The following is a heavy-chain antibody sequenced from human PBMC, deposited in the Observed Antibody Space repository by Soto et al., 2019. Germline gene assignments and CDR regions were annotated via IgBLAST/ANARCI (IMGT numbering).Heavy chain of an antibody. CDR3: ARAPAYYYYGMDV. J-gene: IGHJ6*02. CDR1: GGSISRSIYY. V-gene: IGHV4-39*01. CDR2: IYYIVST. Sequence: SLTCTVSGGSISRSIYYWGWIRQPPGKGLEWIGSIYYIVSTYYNPSLKIRVTISVDTSKNQFSLKLSSVTAADTAVYYCARAPAYYYYGMDVWGQGTTVTVSS.